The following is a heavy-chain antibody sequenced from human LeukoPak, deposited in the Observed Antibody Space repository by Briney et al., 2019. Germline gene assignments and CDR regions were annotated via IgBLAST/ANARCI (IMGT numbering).Heavy chain of an antibody. J-gene: IGHJ4*02. Sequence: GGSLRLSCAASGFTFSSYSMNWVRQATGKGLEWVSSISSSSSYIYYADSVKGRFTISRDNAKNSLYLQMNSLRAEDTALYYCAKGGRGIFGVVITYYSDYWGQGTLVTVSS. CDR3: AKGGRGIFGVVITYYSDY. CDR2: ISSSSSYI. D-gene: IGHD3-3*01. V-gene: IGHV3-21*04. CDR1: GFTFSSYS.